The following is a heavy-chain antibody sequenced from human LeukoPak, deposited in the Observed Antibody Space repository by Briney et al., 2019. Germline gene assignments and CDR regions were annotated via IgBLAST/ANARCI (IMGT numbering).Heavy chain of an antibody. CDR2: IRSKANSYAT. CDR1: GFTFSGSA. V-gene: IGHV3-73*01. J-gene: IGHJ4*02. CDR3: TSCCGGDDH. D-gene: IGHD2-21*02. Sequence: GGSLRLSCAASGFTFSGSAMHWVRQASGKGLEWVGRIRSKANSYATAYAASVKGRFTISRDDSKNTAYLQMNRLKTEDTAVYYCTSCCGGDDHWGQGTLVTVSS.